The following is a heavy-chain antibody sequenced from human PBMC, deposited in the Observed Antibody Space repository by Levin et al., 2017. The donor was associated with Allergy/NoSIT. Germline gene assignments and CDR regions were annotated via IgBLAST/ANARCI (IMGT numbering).Heavy chain of an antibody. CDR3: ARGEAVDRSLWFGDLVPGDS. Sequence: ASVKVSCKVSGYTLTDYYMHWVRQAPGQGLEWMGWIDPKTGGSNYEQKFQGRVTMTRDTSISSVYMELTRLTSTDTAVDCCARGEAVDRSLWFGDLVPGDSWGQGTLVTVSS. CDR2: IDPKTGGS. J-gene: IGHJ4*02. D-gene: IGHD3-10*01. CDR1: GYTLTDYY. V-gene: IGHV1-2*02.